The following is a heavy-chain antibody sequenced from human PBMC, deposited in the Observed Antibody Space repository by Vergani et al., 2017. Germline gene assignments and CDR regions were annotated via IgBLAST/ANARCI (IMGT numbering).Heavy chain of an antibody. D-gene: IGHD4-17*01. Sequence: EVQLVESGGGLVKPGGSLRLSCAASGFTFSSYSMNWVRQAPGKGLEWVSSISSSSSYIYYADSVKGRFTISRDNAKNSLYLQMNSPRAEDTAVYYCARDLGMTTVTTYPDYWGQGTLVTVSS. V-gene: IGHV3-21*01. CDR3: ARDLGMTTVTTYPDY. CDR2: ISSSSSYI. J-gene: IGHJ4*02. CDR1: GFTFSSYS.